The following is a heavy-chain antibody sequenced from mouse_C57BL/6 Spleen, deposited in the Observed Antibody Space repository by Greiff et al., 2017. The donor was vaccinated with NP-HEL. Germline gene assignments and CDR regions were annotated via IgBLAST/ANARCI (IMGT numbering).Heavy chain of an antibody. J-gene: IGHJ4*01. CDR2: IYPGSGNT. D-gene: IGHD1-1*01. V-gene: IGHV1-76*01. CDR1: GYTFTDYY. Sequence: QVQLKESGAELVRPGASVKLSCKASGYTFTDYYINWVKQRPGQGLEWIARIYPGSGNTYYNEKFKGKATLTAEKSSSTAYMQLSSLTSEDSAVYFCARRNYYGSSSYAMDYWGQGTSVTVAS. CDR3: ARRNYYGSSSYAMDY.